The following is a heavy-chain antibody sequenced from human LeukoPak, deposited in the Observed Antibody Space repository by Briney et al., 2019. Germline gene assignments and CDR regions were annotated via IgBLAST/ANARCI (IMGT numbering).Heavy chain of an antibody. D-gene: IGHD3-22*01. CDR3: ASPPPPYYYDSSGYSV. V-gene: IGHV1-69*04. CDR1: GGTFSSYA. CDR2: IIPILGIA. Sequence: GASVKVSCKASGGTFSSYAISWVRQAPGQGLEWMGRIIPILGIANYAQKFQGRVTITADKSTSTAYMELSSLRSEDTAVYYCASPPPPYYYDSSGYSVWGQGTLVTVSS. J-gene: IGHJ4*02.